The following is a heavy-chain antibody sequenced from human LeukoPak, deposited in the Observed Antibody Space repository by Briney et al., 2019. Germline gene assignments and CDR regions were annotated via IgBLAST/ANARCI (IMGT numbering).Heavy chain of an antibody. CDR2: ISPDSGGT. J-gene: IGHJ4*02. V-gene: IGHV1-2*02. D-gene: IGHD1-26*01. Sequence: ASVKVSCKASGYTFTGYYIHWVRQAPGQGLEFLGWISPDSGGTNYPQKFQGRVTLTRDTSISTTYMELSRLRSDDTAVYYCVTLGATNFDYWGQGTLVTVSS. CDR1: GYTFTGYY. CDR3: VTLGATNFDY.